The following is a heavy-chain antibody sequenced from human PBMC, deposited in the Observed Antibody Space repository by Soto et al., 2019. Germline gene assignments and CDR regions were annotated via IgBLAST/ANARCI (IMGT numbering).Heavy chain of an antibody. CDR2: ISAYNGNT. Sequence: QVQLVQSGAEVKKPGASVKVSCKASGYTFTSYGISWVRQAPGQGLEWMGWISAYNGNTNYAQKLQGRVTMTTDTSPSTAYMELRSLRSDDTAVYYCARDPTAPCIRVQYCSGGSCYLDPWGQGTLVTVSS. J-gene: IGHJ5*02. D-gene: IGHD2-15*01. V-gene: IGHV1-18*01. CDR1: GYTFTSYG. CDR3: ARDPTAPCIRVQYCSGGSCYLDP.